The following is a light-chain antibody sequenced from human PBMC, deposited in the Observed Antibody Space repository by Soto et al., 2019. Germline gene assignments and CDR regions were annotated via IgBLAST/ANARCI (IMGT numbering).Light chain of an antibody. CDR2: SAS. CDR3: QRYGSSPLT. V-gene: IGKV3-20*01. CDR1: ETVDTSS. J-gene: IGKJ4*01. Sequence: EIVLTQSPGTLSLSPGETATLSCRASETVDTSSLGWYQQTPGRAPSLLIYSASRRTTGIPDRFDASGSATDFTLTISRLEHEDFAVYYCQRYGSSPLTFGGGTKVEI.